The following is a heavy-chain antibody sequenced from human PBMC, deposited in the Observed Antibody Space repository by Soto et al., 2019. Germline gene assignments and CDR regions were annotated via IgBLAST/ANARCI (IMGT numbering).Heavy chain of an antibody. CDR3: AREYQPRAFDY. J-gene: IGHJ4*02. Sequence: QVQLVQSGAEVKKPGASVKVSCKASGYTFTGYYMHWVRQAPGQGLEWMGWINPNSGGTNYAQKCQGRVTMTRDTYISTAYMELSRLRSDDTAVYYCAREYQPRAFDYWGQGTLVTVSS. D-gene: IGHD2-2*01. CDR1: GYTFTGYY. CDR2: INPNSGGT. V-gene: IGHV1-2*02.